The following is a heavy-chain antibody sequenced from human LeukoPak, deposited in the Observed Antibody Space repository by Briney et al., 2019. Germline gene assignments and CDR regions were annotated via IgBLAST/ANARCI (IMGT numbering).Heavy chain of an antibody. CDR3: ARVDPTGNWFDP. Sequence: ASVKVSCKASGYTFTSYGISLVRQAPGQGLEWMGWISAYNGNTNYAQKLQGRVTMTTDTSTSTAYMELRSLRSDDTAVYYCARVDPTGNWFDPWGQGTLVTVSS. D-gene: IGHD1-14*01. J-gene: IGHJ5*02. CDR2: ISAYNGNT. CDR1: GYTFTSYG. V-gene: IGHV1-18*01.